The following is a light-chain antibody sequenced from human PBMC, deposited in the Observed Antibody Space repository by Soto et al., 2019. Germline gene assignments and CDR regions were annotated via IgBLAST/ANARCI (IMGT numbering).Light chain of an antibody. V-gene: IGKV1-39*01. J-gene: IGKJ3*01. Sequence: DIQMTQSPSSLSASVGDRVTITCRASQSISSYLNWDQQKPGKAPKLLIYAASSLQSGVPSRFSGRGSGTDFTITITSLQPEDVANYYSQQRYRTPFSLGTGTKVDIK. CDR3: QQRYRTPFS. CDR2: AAS. CDR1: QSISSY.